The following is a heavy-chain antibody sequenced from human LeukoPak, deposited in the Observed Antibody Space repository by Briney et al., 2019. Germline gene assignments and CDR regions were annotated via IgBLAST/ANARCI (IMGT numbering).Heavy chain of an antibody. Sequence: GGSLRLSCAASGFTFSSYGMHWVRQAPGKGLEWVVVISYDGRNKYYADSVKGRFTISRENSNNTLYLQMHSLRAEDTAVYYFAREPSYYFHYWGQGTLVPLSS. V-gene: IGHV3-30*04. CDR2: ISYDGRNK. J-gene: IGHJ4*02. CDR1: GFTFSSYG. CDR3: AREPSYYFHY.